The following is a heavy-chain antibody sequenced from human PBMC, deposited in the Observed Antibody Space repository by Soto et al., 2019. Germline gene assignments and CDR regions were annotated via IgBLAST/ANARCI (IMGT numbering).Heavy chain of an antibody. Sequence: PGESLKISCKGSGYNFANYWIGWVRQMPGKGLEWIGSIYPGDSGSRYSPSFQGQVTISCDRSISTAYLQWRSLKASDSAMYYCARGRTPSPNKWFDPWGQGTLVTVPQ. J-gene: IGHJ5*02. CDR1: GYNFANYW. CDR3: ARGRTPSPNKWFDP. CDR2: IYPGDSGS. V-gene: IGHV5-51*01.